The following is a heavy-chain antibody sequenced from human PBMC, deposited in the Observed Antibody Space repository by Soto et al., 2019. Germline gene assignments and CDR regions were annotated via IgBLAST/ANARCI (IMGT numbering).Heavy chain of an antibody. CDR3: ARGSSPHYGMDV. Sequence: PSETLSLTCSVSGGSITSGGFFWSWVRQDPGEGLELIAYIYYSGYTYYHPSLKSRLSTSMDTSKNQFSLKLSSVTAADTAVYYCARGSSPHYGMDVWGQGTTVTVSS. D-gene: IGHD6-6*01. J-gene: IGHJ6*02. CDR1: GGSITSGGFF. V-gene: IGHV4-31*03. CDR2: IYYSGYT.